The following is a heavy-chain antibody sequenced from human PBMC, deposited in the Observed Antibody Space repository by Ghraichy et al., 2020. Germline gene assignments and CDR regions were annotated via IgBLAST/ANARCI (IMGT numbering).Heavy chain of an antibody. V-gene: IGHV3-7*03. CDR3: ARDPDGDYSSGLHDWWERSLITASSASTTGPSKFSPVRLCRSTSEGTVVLGCLVKDY. J-gene: IGHJ4*01. Sequence: GGSLRLSCAASEFTISDYGMTWVRQAPGKGLEWVSTIKADGSNTYYADSVKGRFTISRDNSKNSVSLEMNSLRAEDTAIYYCARDPDGDYSSGLHDWWERSLITASSASTTGPSKFSPVRLCRSTSEGTVVLGCLVKDYW. CDR2: IKADGSNT. CDR1: EFTISDYG. D-gene: IGHD6-25*01.